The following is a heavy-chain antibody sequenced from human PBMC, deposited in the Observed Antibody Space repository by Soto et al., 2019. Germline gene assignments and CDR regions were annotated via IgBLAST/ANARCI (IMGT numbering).Heavy chain of an antibody. V-gene: IGHV3-30*03. CDR2: ISYDGSNK. D-gene: IGHD3-10*01. J-gene: IGHJ4*02. Sequence: QVQLVESGGGVVQPGRSLRLSCAASGFTFSSYGMHWVRQAPGKGLEWVAVISYDGSNKYYADSVKGRFTISRDNSKNTLYLQMNSLSAEDTAVYYCAGGANFDYWGQGTLVTVSS. CDR3: AGGANFDY. CDR1: GFTFSSYG.